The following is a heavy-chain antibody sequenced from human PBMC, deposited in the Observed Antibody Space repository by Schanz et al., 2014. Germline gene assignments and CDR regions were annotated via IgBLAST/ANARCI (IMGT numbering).Heavy chain of an antibody. J-gene: IGHJ3*02. CDR3: EVHVNYYDSRGYYDWDFDI. V-gene: IGHV1-69*01. CDR2: IIPIFGTA. CDR1: GGTFSSYA. Sequence: KRPGSSVKVSCKASGGTFSSYAISWVRQAPGQGLEWVGGIIPIFGTANYAQKFQGRVTITADESTSTAYMELSSLRSEDTAVYYREVHVNYYDSRGYYDWDFDIGGTGTMVAVS. D-gene: IGHD3-22*01.